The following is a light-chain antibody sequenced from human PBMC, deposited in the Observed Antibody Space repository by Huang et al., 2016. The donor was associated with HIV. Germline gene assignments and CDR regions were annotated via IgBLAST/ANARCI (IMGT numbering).Light chain of an antibody. Sequence: DIVMTQSPDSLAVSLGERATITCKSSQSVLQASTNYLSWYQQKPGQAPKLLIYWASTRESGVPDRFSGGGSGTEFTLSINGLQPEDVAVYFCQQYYSSPPWTFGQGTRVEIK. J-gene: IGKJ1*01. CDR2: WAS. V-gene: IGKV4-1*01. CDR1: QSVLQASTNY. CDR3: QQYYSSPPWT.